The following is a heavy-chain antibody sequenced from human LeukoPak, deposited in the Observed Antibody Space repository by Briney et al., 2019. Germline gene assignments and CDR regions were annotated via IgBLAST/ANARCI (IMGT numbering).Heavy chain of an antibody. D-gene: IGHD3-9*01. J-gene: IGHJ4*02. V-gene: IGHV4-59*01. Sequence: SETLSLTCTVSGGSFSSYYWSWIRQPRGKGLEWIGYIYYSGSTNYNPSLKSRVTISVDTSKNQFSLKLSSVTAADTAVYYCARDYRGLRYFDWPIPFDYWGQGTLVTVSS. CDR1: GGSFSSYY. CDR3: ARDYRGLRYFDWPIPFDY. CDR2: IYYSGST.